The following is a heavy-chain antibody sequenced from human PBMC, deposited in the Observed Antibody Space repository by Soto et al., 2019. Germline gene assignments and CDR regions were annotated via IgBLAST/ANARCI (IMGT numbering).Heavy chain of an antibody. CDR3: ARGAHRYCSSTSCYDWDYYYGMDV. CDR1: GYTFTSYD. V-gene: IGHV1-8*01. D-gene: IGHD2-2*01. CDR2: MNPNSGNT. Sequence: ASVKVSCKASGYTFTSYDINWVRQATGQGLEWMGWMNPNSGNTGYAQKFQGRVTMTRNTSISTAYMELSSLRSEDTAVYYCARGAHRYCSSTSCYDWDYYYGMDVWGQGTTVTVSS. J-gene: IGHJ6*02.